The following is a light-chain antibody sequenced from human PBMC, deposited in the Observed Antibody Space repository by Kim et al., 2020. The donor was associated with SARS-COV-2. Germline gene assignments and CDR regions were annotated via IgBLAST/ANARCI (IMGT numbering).Light chain of an antibody. V-gene: IGLV2-11*01. CDR2: DVS. CDR1: SSDVGGYNY. J-gene: IGLJ1*01. Sequence: SPGQSVTISCTRTSSDVGGYNYVSWYQQHPGKAPKLMIYDVSKRPSGVPDRFSGSKSGNTASLTISVLQAEDEADYYCCSYAGSYVFGTGTKVTVL. CDR3: CSYAGSYV.